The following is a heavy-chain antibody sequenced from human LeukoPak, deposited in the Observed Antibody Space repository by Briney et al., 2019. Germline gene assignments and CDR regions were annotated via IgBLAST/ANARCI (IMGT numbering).Heavy chain of an antibody. CDR1: GXTFSSYS. J-gene: IGHJ4*02. CDR3: ARDWQQLAFDY. CDR2: ISSSSSYI. D-gene: IGHD6-13*01. Sequence: GGSLRLSWAASGXTFSSYSVNWVRQAPGKGLESVSSISSSSSYIYYADSVKGRFTISRDNAKNSLYLQMNSLRAEDTAVYYCARDWQQLAFDYWGQGTLVTVSS. V-gene: IGHV3-21*01.